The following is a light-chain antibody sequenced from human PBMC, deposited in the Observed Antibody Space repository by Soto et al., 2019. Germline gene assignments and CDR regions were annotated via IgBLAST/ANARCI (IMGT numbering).Light chain of an antibody. V-gene: IGKV3-11*01. CDR2: DAS. CDR1: QTVGRS. J-gene: IGKJ4*01. CDR3: QQYHTWPIT. Sequence: EIVLTQSPGILSLSPGERATLSCRASQTVGRSLAWYQQKPGQAPRLLISDASNRATGIPARFSGSGSGTDFTLTISSLESEDCAIYYCQQYHTWPITFGGGTKVDIK.